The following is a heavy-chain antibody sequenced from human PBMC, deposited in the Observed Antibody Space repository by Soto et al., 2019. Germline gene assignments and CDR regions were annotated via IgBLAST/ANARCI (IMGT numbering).Heavy chain of an antibody. V-gene: IGHV1-3*01. Sequence: GVSVKVCCKASGYSVTIYTLHWLRQAPGQRLEWMGWIHAGNGNTKYSQKFQDRVTITADESTSTAYMELSSLRSEDTAVYYCAREGLVLVPTTVNSDYYYYAMDVWGQRTTVTVSS. CDR2: IHAGNGNT. J-gene: IGHJ6*02. CDR1: GYSVTIYT. CDR3: AREGLVLVPTTVNSDYYYYAMDV. D-gene: IGHD2-2*01.